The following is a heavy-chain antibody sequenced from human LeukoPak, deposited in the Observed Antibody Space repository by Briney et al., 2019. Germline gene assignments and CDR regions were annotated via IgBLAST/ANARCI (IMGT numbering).Heavy chain of an antibody. J-gene: IGHJ6*04. D-gene: IGHD2/OR15-2a*01. CDR1: GGSFSGYY. CDR3: ARRPRKNSALDV. Sequence: SETLSLTRAVYGGSFSGYYWSWIRQPPGKGLEWIGEINHSGSTNYNPSLKSRVTISVDTSKNQFSLKLSSVTAADTAVYYCARRPRKNSALDVWGKGTTVTVSS. CDR2: INHSGST. V-gene: IGHV4-34*01.